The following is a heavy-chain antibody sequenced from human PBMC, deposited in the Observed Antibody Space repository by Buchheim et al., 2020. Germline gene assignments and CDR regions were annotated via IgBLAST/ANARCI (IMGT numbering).Heavy chain of an antibody. J-gene: IGHJ4*02. Sequence: QLQLQESGPGLVKPSETLSLTCTVSGGSISSSSYYWGWIRQPPGKGLEWIGSIYYSGSTYYNPSLKSRVTISVDTSKNQYYLKMSSVTAADTAVYYCARGDSSSWYWDFDYWGQGTL. V-gene: IGHV4-39*01. CDR1: GGSISSSSYY. D-gene: IGHD6-13*01. CDR3: ARGDSSSWYWDFDY. CDR2: IYYSGST.